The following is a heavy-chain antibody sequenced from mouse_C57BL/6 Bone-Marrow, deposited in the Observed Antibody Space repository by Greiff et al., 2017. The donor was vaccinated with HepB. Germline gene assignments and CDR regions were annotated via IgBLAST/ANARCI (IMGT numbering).Heavy chain of an antibody. V-gene: IGHV14-3*02. CDR2: IDPANGNT. CDR1: GFNINDTY. Sequence: VQLQQSGADLVKPGASVKLSCIVSGFNINDTYMYWVKQRPEQGLEWIGKIDPANGNTKYDPKFQGKATSTANTTSNTAYLQLSSLTSEDTAVYYCATSPSFAYWGQGTLVTVSA. J-gene: IGHJ3*01. CDR3: ATSPSFAY.